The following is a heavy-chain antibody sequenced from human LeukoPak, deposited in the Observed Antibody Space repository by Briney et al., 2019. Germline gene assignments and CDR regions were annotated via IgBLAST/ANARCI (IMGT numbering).Heavy chain of an antibody. V-gene: IGHV3-53*01. Sequence: PGGSLRLSCAASGFTVSNNYMSWVRQAPGKGLEWVSVLYTGGSTYYADSVKGRFTISRDNAKNSLYLQMNSLRAEDTAVYYCARKGLGDCRGQATLVTVPS. CDR3: ARKGLGDC. D-gene: IGHD3-22*01. J-gene: IGHJ4*02. CDR2: LYTGGST. CDR1: GFTVSNNY.